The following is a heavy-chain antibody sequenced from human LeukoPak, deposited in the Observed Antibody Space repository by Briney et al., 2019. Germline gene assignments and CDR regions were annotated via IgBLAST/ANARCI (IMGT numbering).Heavy chain of an antibody. CDR3: ARGRSLKLLWFGESGPPMDV. CDR1: GYTFTGYY. CDR2: MNPNSGNT. Sequence: ASVKVSCKASGYTFTGYYMHWVRQAPGQGLEWMGRMNPNSGNTGYAQKFQGRVTMTRNTSISTAYMELSSLRSEDTAVYYCARGRSLKLLWFGESGPPMDVWGKGTTVTISS. D-gene: IGHD3-10*01. V-gene: IGHV1-8*02. J-gene: IGHJ6*03.